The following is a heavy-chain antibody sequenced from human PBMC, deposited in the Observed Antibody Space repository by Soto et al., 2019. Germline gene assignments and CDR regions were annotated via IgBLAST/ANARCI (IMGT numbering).Heavy chain of an antibody. CDR1: GGFIISYY. CDR2: MYDSGNV. CDR3: ARVGRYYDGI. J-gene: IGHJ1*01. Sequence: SETLSLTCTVSGGFIISYYWSWIRQPPGKGLEWIGYMYDSGNVNYNPSLKSRVNISVDTAKNQFSLKLSSVTAADTAVYYCARVGRYYDGIWGQGTLVTVSS. V-gene: IGHV4-59*01. D-gene: IGHD3-16*01.